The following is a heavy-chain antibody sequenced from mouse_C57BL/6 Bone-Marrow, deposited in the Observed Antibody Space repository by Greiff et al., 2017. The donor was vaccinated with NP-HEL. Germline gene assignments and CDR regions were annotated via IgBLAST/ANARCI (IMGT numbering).Heavy chain of an antibody. J-gene: IGHJ1*03. CDR1: GFTFSSYG. V-gene: IGHV5-6*01. Sequence: EVKLVESGGDLVKPGGSLKLSCAASGFTFSSYGMSWVRQTPDKRLEWVATISSGGSYTYYPDSVKGRFTISRDNAKNTLYLQMSSLKSEDTAMYYCASLVTRWYFDVWGTGTTVTVSS. CDR3: ASLVTRWYFDV. CDR2: ISSGGSYT. D-gene: IGHD2-5*01.